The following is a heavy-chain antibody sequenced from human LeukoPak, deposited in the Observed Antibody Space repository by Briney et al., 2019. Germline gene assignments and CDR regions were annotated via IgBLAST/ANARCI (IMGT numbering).Heavy chain of an antibody. CDR3: ARDSLWFGELGV. J-gene: IGHJ4*02. Sequence: PGGSLRLSCAASGFTFSSYAMSWVRQAPGKGLEWVSVIYSGGSTYYADSVKGRFTISRDNSKNTLYLQMNSLRAEDTAVYYCARDSLWFGELGVWGQGTLVTVSS. D-gene: IGHD3-10*01. V-gene: IGHV3-53*01. CDR2: IYSGGST. CDR1: GFTFSSYA.